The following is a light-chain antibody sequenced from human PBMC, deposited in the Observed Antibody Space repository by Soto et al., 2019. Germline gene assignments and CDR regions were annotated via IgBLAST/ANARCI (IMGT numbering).Light chain of an antibody. V-gene: IGLV2-8*01. CDR1: SSDVGDYNY. CDR2: EVS. CDR3: SSYAGSNKGV. J-gene: IGLJ1*01. Sequence: QSALTQPPSASGSPGQSVTISCTGTSSDVGDYNYVSWYQQHPGKAPKLMIYEVSKRPSGVPDRFSGSKSGNTASLTVSGLQAEDEADYYCSSYAGSNKGVSGTGTKLTVL.